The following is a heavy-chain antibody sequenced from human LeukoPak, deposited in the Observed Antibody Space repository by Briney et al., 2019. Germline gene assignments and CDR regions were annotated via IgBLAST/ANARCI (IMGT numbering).Heavy chain of an antibody. J-gene: IGHJ6*03. CDR2: INPNSGGT. V-gene: IGHV1-2*02. Sequence: ASVKVACKASGYTFNGYYMHWVRQAPGQGLEWMGWINPNSGGTNYAQKFQGRVTMTRDTSISTAYMELSRLRSDDTAVYYCARVLWFGESSTNYYMDVWGKGTTVTISS. CDR3: ARVLWFGESSTNYYMDV. D-gene: IGHD3-10*01. CDR1: GYTFNGYY.